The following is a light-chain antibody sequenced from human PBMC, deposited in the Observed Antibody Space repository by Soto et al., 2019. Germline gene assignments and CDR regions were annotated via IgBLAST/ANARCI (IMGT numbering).Light chain of an antibody. CDR3: QTWGSGIRV. CDR1: SGHSSYD. J-gene: IGLJ3*02. Sequence: QPVLTQSPSASASLGASVKLSCTLSSGHSSYDVAWHQHQPEKGPRYLMKVNSDGSHTKGDGIPDRFSGSSSGAERYLTISSLQSDDEADYYCQTWGSGIRVFGGGTKLTVL. CDR2: VNSDGSH. V-gene: IGLV4-69*02.